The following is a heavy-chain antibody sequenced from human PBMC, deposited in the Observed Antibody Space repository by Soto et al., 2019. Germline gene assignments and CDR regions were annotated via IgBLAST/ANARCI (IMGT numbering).Heavy chain of an antibody. Sequence: SETLSLTCAVYGGSFSGYYWSWIRQSPGKGLEWIGEINHSGSTNYNPSLKSRVTISVDTSKNQFSLRLSSVTAADTAVYYCARLYYDILTGYSPGGFDPWGQGTLVTVS. CDR3: ARLYYDILTGYSPGGFDP. CDR2: INHSGST. J-gene: IGHJ5*02. D-gene: IGHD3-9*01. V-gene: IGHV4-34*01. CDR1: GGSFSGYY.